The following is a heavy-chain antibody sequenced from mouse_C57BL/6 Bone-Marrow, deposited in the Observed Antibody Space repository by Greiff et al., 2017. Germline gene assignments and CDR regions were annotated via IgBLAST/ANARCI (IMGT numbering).Heavy chain of an antibody. J-gene: IGHJ4*01. D-gene: IGHD2-3*01. Sequence: EVKLQESGAELVRPGASVKLSCTASGFNIKDYYMHWVKQRPEQGLEWIGRIDPEDGDTEYAPKFQGKATMTADTSSNTASLQLSSLTSEDTAVFYCTTRDGFSAMGYWGQGTSVTSSP. CDR3: TTRDGFSAMGY. CDR2: IDPEDGDT. V-gene: IGHV14-1*01. CDR1: GFNIKDYY.